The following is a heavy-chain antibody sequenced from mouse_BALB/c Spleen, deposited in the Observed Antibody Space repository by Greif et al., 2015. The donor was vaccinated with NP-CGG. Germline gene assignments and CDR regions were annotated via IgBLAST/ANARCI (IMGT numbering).Heavy chain of an antibody. V-gene: IGHV1S56*01. CDR2: IYPGNVNT. Sequence: QVQLKHSGPELVKPGASVRISCKASGYTFTSYYIHWVKQRPGQGLEWIGWIYPGNVNTKYNEKFKGKATLTADKSSSTAYMQLSSLTSGDSAVYFCARRTVVATDYAMDYWGQGTSVTVSS. J-gene: IGHJ4*01. D-gene: IGHD1-1*01. CDR3: ARRTVVATDYAMDY. CDR1: GYTFTSYY.